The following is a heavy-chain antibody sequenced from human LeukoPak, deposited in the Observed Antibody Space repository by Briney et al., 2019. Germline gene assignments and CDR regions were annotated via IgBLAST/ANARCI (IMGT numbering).Heavy chain of an antibody. D-gene: IGHD3-3*01. J-gene: IGHJ3*02. V-gene: IGHV4-30-4*08. CDR3: ARGGEYVLRFLEWFSAFDI. Sequence: SETLSLTCTVSGGSISSGDYYWSWIRQPPGKGLEWIGYIYYSGSTYYNPSLKSRVTISVDTSKNQFSLKLSSVTAADTAVYYCARGGEYVLRFLEWFSAFDIWGQGTMVTVSS. CDR2: IYYSGST. CDR1: GGSISSGDYY.